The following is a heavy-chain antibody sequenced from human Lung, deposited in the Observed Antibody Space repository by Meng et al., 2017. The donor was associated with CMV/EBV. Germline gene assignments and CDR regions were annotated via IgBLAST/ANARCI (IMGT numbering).Heavy chain of an antibody. D-gene: IGHD4-23*01. CDR2: IYRSGSA. Sequence: CAVSAAYISRGNWGCWVRKSPGKGLEWIGEIYRSGSANYNPSLESRLTISVDTSNNQFSLRLTSVTVADTAVYYCARMAGGGDFDYWGQGTLVTVSS. V-gene: IGHV4-4*02. CDR1: AAYISRGNW. J-gene: IGHJ4*02. CDR3: ARMAGGGDFDY.